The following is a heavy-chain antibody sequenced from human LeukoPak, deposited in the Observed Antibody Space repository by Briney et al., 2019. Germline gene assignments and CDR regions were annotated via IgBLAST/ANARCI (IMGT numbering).Heavy chain of an antibody. CDR3: ARVAEGLILWFGDLDY. Sequence: ASVTVSCTASGYTFTSYGISWVRQAPGQGLEWMGWISAYNGNTNYAQKLQGRVTMTTDTSTSTAYMELRSLRSDDTAVYYCARVAEGLILWFGDLDYWGQGTLVTVSS. D-gene: IGHD3-10*01. CDR1: GYTFTSYG. CDR2: ISAYNGNT. V-gene: IGHV1-18*01. J-gene: IGHJ4*02.